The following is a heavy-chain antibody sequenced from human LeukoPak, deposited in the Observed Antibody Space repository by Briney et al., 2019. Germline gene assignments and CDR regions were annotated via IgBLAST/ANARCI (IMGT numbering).Heavy chain of an antibody. Sequence: GGSLRLSCAASGFTFNNAWMSWVRQAPGKGLEWVGRIRSKTDGGTTDYAAPVKGRFTISRDDSKNTLYLQMNSLKTEDTAVYYCTTGASDILTGYYKGSNYYFDYWGQGALVTVSS. CDR2: IRSKTDGGTT. CDR3: TTGASDILTGYYKGSNYYFDY. D-gene: IGHD3-9*01. V-gene: IGHV3-15*01. J-gene: IGHJ4*02. CDR1: GFTFNNAW.